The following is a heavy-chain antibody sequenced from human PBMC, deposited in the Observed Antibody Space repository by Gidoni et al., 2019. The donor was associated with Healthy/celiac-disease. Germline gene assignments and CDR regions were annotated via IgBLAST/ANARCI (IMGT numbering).Heavy chain of an antibody. V-gene: IGHV3-30*18. J-gene: IGHJ4*02. D-gene: IGHD6-13*01. CDR2: ISYDGSNK. Sequence: QVQVLESGGGVVTPGRHLRLSCAASRFTFSRYGMHWGRQAPGKGLEWVAVISYDGSNKYYADSVKGRFTISRDNSKNTLYLQMNSLRAEDTAVYYCAKTGVWAAASTSLDYWGQGTLVTVSS. CDR3: AKTGVWAAASTSLDY. CDR1: RFTFSRYG.